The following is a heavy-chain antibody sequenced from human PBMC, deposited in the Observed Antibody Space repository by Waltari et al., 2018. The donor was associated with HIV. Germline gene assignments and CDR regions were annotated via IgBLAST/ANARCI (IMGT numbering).Heavy chain of an antibody. CDR3: ARDMGPFNN. Sequence: QVQLVQSGAEVKKPGASVKVSCKAYGYTITGYFLHWVRQAPGQGLEWMGRLNPSSGKTNYAQKFQGRVTMTSDTSINTAYMELSSLRSDDTAVYYCARDMGPFNNWGQGTLVTVSS. D-gene: IGHD3-16*01. J-gene: IGHJ4*02. CDR1: GYTITGYF. CDR2: LNPSSGKT. V-gene: IGHV1-2*06.